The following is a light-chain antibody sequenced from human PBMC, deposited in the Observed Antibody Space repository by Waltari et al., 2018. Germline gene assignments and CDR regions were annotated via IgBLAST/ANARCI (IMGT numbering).Light chain of an antibody. J-gene: IGKJ2*01. V-gene: IGKV1-5*01. CDR3: QQYNDYPYT. Sequence: DIQMTQSPSTLSASVGDRVTITCRASESIGRWLAWYQQKPGTGPKLLISDAFSLQSGVPSRFSGSGSGTEFTLTISSLQPDDFATYYCQQYNDYPYTFGQGTKLEIK. CDR1: ESIGRW. CDR2: DAF.